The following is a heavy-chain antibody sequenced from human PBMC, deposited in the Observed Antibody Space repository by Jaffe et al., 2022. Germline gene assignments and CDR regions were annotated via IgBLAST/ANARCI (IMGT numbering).Heavy chain of an antibody. V-gene: IGHV4-61*02. CDR3: ARDMDSYGLGWFDY. CDR1: GGSISSGSYY. D-gene: IGHD5-18*01. CDR2: IYTSGST. J-gene: IGHJ4*02. Sequence: QVQLQESGPGLVKPSQTLSLTCTVSGGSISSGSYYWSWIRQPAGKGLEWIGRIYTSGSTNYNPSLKSRVTISVDTSKNQFSLKLSSVTAADTAVYYCARDMDSYGLGWFDYWGQGTLVTVSS.